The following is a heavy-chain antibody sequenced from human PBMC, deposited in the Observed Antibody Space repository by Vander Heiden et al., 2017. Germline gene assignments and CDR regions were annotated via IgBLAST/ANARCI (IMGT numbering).Heavy chain of an antibody. J-gene: IGHJ3*02. CDR2: ISSSSSYI. CDR3: ARDGYSDAFDI. Sequence: VQLVESGGGLVKPGGSLRLSCSASGFTFSSYSISWVRQAPGKGLEWVSSISSSSSYIYYADSVKGRFTISRDNAKNSLSLQMNSLRAEDTAVYYCARDGYSDAFDIWGQGTMVTVSS. CDR1: GFTFSSYS. D-gene: IGHD3-22*01. V-gene: IGHV3-21*01.